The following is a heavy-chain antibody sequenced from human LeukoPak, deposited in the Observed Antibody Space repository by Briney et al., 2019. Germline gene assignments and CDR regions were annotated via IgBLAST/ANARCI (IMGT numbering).Heavy chain of an antibody. V-gene: IGHV3-23*01. D-gene: IGHD2-2*01. CDR2: ISGSGGST. CDR3: AKALRYCSSTSCPRGTVTTHYFDY. Sequence: PGGSLRLSCAASGFTVSSNYMNWVRQAPGKGMEWVSAISGSGGSTYYADSVKGRFTISRDNSKNTLYLQMNSLRAEDTAVYYCAKALRYCSSTSCPRGTVTTHYFDYWGQGTLVSVSS. J-gene: IGHJ4*02. CDR1: GFTVSSNY.